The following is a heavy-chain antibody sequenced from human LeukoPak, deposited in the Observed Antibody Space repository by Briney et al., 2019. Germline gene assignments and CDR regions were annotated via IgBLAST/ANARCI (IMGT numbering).Heavy chain of an antibody. CDR1: GGSISSYY. Sequence: PSETLSLTCTVSGGSISSYYWSWIRQPPGKGLEWIGEINHSGSTNYNPSLKSRVTISVDTSKNQFSLKLSSVTAADTAVYYCARRGQLGTNYWGQGTLVTVSS. CDR3: ARRGQLGTNY. V-gene: IGHV4-34*01. J-gene: IGHJ4*02. CDR2: INHSGST. D-gene: IGHD6-6*01.